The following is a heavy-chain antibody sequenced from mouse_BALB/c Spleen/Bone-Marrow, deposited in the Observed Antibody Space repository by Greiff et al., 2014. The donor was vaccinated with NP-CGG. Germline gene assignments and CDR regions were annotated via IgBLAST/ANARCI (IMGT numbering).Heavy chain of an antibody. CDR1: GYTFTGYT. D-gene: IGHD2-3*01. Sequence: QVQLQQSGAELARPGASVKMSCKASGYTFTGYTIHWVKQRPGQGLEWIGYINPTSGYANHNQKFKDKATLTADKSSSTAYMQLSSLTSEDSAVFYCARSMIVYFAMDYWGQGTSVTVSS. CDR3: ARSMIVYFAMDY. J-gene: IGHJ4*01. V-gene: IGHV1-4*01. CDR2: INPTSGYA.